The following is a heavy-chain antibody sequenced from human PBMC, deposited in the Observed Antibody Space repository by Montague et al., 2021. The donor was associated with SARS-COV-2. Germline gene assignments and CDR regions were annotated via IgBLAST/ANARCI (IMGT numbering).Heavy chain of an antibody. D-gene: IGHD2-21*01. CDR1: GLTVSTNY. J-gene: IGHJ3*02. V-gene: IGHV3-53*04. Sequence: SLRLSCAASGLTVSTNYMNWVRQAPGKGLEWVSVISGGDTTYYADSVKGRFTISRHTSRNTLFLEMNSLTAEDTAVYYCARDVGAYSGRPGAFDIWGQGTLVTVAS. CDR3: ARDVGAYSGRPGAFDI. CDR2: ISGGDTT.